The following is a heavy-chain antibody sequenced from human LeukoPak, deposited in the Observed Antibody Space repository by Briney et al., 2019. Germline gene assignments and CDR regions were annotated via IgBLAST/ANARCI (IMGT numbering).Heavy chain of an antibody. CDR1: GFIFDHYA. Sequence: GRSLRLSCETSGFIFDHYAMHWVRQAPGKGLEWVSSISWNSGFINYADSVKGRFTISRDNAKSSLYLQMNSLRADDTALYYCAKDNWGLDQRFLDYWGQGTLVTVSS. CDR3: AKDNWGLDQRFLDY. J-gene: IGHJ4*02. V-gene: IGHV3-9*01. CDR2: ISWNSGFI. D-gene: IGHD2-21*01.